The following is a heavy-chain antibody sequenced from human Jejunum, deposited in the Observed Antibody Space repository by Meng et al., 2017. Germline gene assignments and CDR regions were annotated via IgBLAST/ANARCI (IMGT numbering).Heavy chain of an antibody. CDR3: ARDRGLPDSFDI. CDR1: GFTFGPYW. V-gene: IGHV3-74*01. CDR2: INGGGTTI. Sequence: GESLKISCAASGFTFGPYWMHWVRQVPGKGLVWVAHINGGGTTIICADSVKGRFAISRDNAKNTLYLQMNSLRAEDTAVYYCARDRGLPDSFDIWGQGTMVTVSS. J-gene: IGHJ3*02. D-gene: IGHD3-10*01.